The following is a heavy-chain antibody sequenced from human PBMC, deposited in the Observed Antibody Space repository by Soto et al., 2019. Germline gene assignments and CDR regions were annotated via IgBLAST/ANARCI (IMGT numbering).Heavy chain of an antibody. V-gene: IGHV3-11*06. J-gene: IGHJ4*02. D-gene: IGHD1-26*01. CDR1: GFTFSDYY. CDR3: ARDYVGAADFDY. Sequence: PGGSLRLSCAASGFTFSDYYMSWIRQAPGKGLEWVSYISSSSSYTNYADSVKGRFTISRDNAKNSLYLQMNSLRAEDTAVYYCARDYVGAADFDYWGQGTLVTVSS. CDR2: ISSSSSYT.